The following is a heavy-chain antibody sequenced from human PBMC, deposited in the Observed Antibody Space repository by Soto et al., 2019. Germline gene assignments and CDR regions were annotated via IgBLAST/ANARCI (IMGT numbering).Heavy chain of an antibody. CDR3: ARDLGSSSGHYGMDV. CDR1: GGSVSSGSYY. D-gene: IGHD6-6*01. Sequence: SETLSLTCTVSGGSVSSGSYYWSWIRQPPGKGLEWIGYIYYSGSTNYNPSLKSRVTISVDTSKNQFSLKLSSVTAADTAVYYCARDLGSSSGHYGMDVWGQGTTVTVSS. J-gene: IGHJ6*02. V-gene: IGHV4-61*01. CDR2: IYYSGST.